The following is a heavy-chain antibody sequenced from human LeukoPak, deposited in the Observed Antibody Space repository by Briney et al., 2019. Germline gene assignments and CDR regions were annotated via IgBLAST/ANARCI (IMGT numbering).Heavy chain of an antibody. CDR2: IYTSGST. V-gene: IGHV4-4*09. CDR3: ARHKPRAVVAREVNAFDI. J-gene: IGHJ3*02. D-gene: IGHD5-12*01. CDR1: GGSISSYY. Sequence: PSETLSLTCTVSGGSISSYYWSWIRQPPGKGLEWIGYIYTSGSTNYNPSLKSRVTISVDTSKNQFSLKLSSVTAADTAVYYCARHKPRAVVAREVNAFDIWGQGTMATVSS.